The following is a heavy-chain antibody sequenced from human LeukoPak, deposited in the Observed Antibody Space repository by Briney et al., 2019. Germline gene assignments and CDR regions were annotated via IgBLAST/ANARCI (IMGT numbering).Heavy chain of an antibody. CDR3: AREITMVRGVYDWFDP. CDR2: IYHSGST. Sequence: SGTLSLTCAVSGGSISSSNWWSWVRQPPGKGLEWIGEIYHSGSTNYNPSLKSRVTISVDTSKNQFSLKLSSVTAADTAVYYCAREITMVRGVYDWFDPWGQGTLVTVSS. CDR1: GGSISSSNW. D-gene: IGHD3-10*01. J-gene: IGHJ5*02. V-gene: IGHV4-4*02.